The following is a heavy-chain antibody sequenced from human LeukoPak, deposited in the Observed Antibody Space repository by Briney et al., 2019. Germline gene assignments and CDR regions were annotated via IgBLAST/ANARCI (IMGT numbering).Heavy chain of an antibody. CDR1: GGSISSSNW. CDR2: IYHSGST. J-gene: IGHJ4*02. V-gene: IGHV4-4*02. D-gene: IGHD2-15*01. CDR3: ARVSPYCSGGSCYPQNFDY. Sequence: SETLSLTCAVSGGSISSSNWWSWVLQPPGMGLEWIVEIYHSGSTNYNPSLKSRVTISVDKSKNQFSLKLSSVTAADTAVYYCARVSPYCSGGSCYPQNFDYWGQGTLVTVSS.